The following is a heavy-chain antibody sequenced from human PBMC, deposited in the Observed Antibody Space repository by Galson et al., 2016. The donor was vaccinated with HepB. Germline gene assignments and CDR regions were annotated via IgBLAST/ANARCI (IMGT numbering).Heavy chain of an antibody. J-gene: IGHJ6*02. CDR2: IDVTGRKT. Sequence: SLRLSCAASGFTFNNFAMSWVRQAPGKGLEWVSSIDVTGRKTYYADSVKGRFTISRDNSKNTVYLQVNTLRADDTAIYYCARPAWVDGKSYDGVDVWGQGATVIVSS. D-gene: IGHD1-14*01. V-gene: IGHV3-23*05. CDR3: ARPAWVDGKSYDGVDV. CDR1: GFTFNNFA.